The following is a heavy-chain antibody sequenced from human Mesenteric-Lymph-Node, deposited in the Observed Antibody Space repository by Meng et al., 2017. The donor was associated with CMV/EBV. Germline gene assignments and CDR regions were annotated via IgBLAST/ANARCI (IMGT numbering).Heavy chain of an antibody. D-gene: IGHD3-22*01. CDR3: ARDSVSYDSSGYYYGLDY. Sequence: GESLKISCAASGFTFSSYWIHWVRQAPGKGLVWVSRINSDGSSTTYADSVKGRFTISRDNSKNTLFLQMNSLRAEDTAVYYCARDSVSYDSSGYYYGLDYWGQGTLVTVSS. CDR2: INSDGSST. J-gene: IGHJ4*02. CDR1: GFTFSSYW. V-gene: IGHV3-74*01.